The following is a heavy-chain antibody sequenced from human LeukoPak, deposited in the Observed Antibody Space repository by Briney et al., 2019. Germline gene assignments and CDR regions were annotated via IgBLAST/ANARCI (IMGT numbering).Heavy chain of an antibody. V-gene: IGHV3-48*01. CDR1: GFTFSSYS. D-gene: IGHD3-10*01. Sequence: GGSLRLSCAASGFTFSSYSMNWVRQAPGKGLEWVSYISSSSSTIYYADSVKGRFTISRDNAKNSLYLQMNSLRAEDTAVYYCARGYYGSGFDYWGQGTLVTVSS. J-gene: IGHJ4*02. CDR3: ARGYYGSGFDY. CDR2: ISSSSSTI.